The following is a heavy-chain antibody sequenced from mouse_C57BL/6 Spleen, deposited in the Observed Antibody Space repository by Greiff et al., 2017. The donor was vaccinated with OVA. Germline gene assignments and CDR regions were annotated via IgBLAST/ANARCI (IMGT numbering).Heavy chain of an antibody. Sequence: VQLQQSGPELVKPGASVKISCKASGYSFTDYNMNWVKQSNGQSLEWIGVINPNYGTTSFNPKFQGKATLTVDQSSSKAYLQLNSLTAEDSAVYYCARGADYYGSSPWFAYRGQGTLVTVSA. CDR2: INPNYGTT. V-gene: IGHV1-39*01. D-gene: IGHD1-1*01. CDR1: GYSFTDYN. CDR3: ARGADYYGSSPWFAY. J-gene: IGHJ3*01.